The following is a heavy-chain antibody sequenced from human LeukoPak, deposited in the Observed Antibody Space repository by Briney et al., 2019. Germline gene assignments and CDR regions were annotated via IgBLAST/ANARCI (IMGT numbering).Heavy chain of an antibody. CDR3: ARNEKTPQQLATLYYYYYMDV. J-gene: IGHJ6*03. CDR2: INPNSGGT. CDR1: GYTFTGYY. Sequence: ASVKVSCKASGYTFTGYYMHWVRQAPGQGLEWMGCINPNSGGTNYAQKFQGRVTMTRDTSISTAYMELSRLRSDDTAVYYCARNEKTPQQLATLYYYYYMDVWGKGTTVTVSS. D-gene: IGHD6-13*01. V-gene: IGHV1-2*02.